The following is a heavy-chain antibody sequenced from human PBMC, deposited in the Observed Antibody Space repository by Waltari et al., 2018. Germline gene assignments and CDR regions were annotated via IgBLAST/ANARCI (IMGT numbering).Heavy chain of an antibody. J-gene: IGHJ3*01. V-gene: IGHV3-48*03. CDR3: ARDYRDSGGYYEAFDL. D-gene: IGHD3-22*01. CDR1: GFPFRGYE. CDR2: ISDSGNTI. Sequence: EIQLVESGGGWAQPGGSLRLSCAASGFPFRGYEMNWVRQAPGKGLEWLSSISDSGNTIFYADSVRGRFTISRDNAKNSLYLQMNSLRAEDTAVYYCARDYRDSGGYYEAFDLWGQGTTVTVSS.